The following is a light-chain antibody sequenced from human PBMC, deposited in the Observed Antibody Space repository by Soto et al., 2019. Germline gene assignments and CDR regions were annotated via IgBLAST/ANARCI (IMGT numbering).Light chain of an antibody. CDR2: DSS. CDR3: QQYNNWPRT. J-gene: IGKJ1*01. Sequence: EIALTQSPGTLSLSPGERATLSCRPSQSVSSSYLAWCQQKPGQPPRLLIYDSSTRATGFPDRFSGSGSGTDFTLTIIRLEPEDFAVYYCQQYNNWPRTFGQGTKVDIK. V-gene: IGKV3-20*01. CDR1: QSVSSSY.